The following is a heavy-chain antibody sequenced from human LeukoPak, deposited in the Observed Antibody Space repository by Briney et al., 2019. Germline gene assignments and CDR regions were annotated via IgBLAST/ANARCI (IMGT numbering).Heavy chain of an antibody. CDR3: ARVHSSGWYVFDY. V-gene: IGHV3-11*01. CDR2: ISRSGSTI. Sequence: GGSLTLSSAASGFTFSDYYMSWIRQAPGKGLEWVEYISRSGSTIYYADSVKGRFTTSRDNAKNSLYLQMNSLRAEDTAVYYCARVHSSGWYVFDYWGQGTLVTVSS. D-gene: IGHD6-19*01. J-gene: IGHJ4*02. CDR1: GFTFSDYY.